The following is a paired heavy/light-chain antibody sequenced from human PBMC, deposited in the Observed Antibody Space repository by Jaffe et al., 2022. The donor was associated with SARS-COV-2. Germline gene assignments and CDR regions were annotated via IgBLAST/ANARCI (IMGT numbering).Light chain of an antibody. CDR1: QNIRSY. Sequence: DIQTTQSPSSLSASIGDRVTITCRASQNIRSYLNWYQQKPGKAPKVLIYAAYSLQSGVPSRFSVSGSGTDFTLTISSLQPEDFATYYCQQSYKTPYTFGQGTKLEMK. J-gene: IGKJ2*01. V-gene: IGKV1-39*01. CDR2: AAY. CDR3: QQSYKTPYT.
Heavy chain of an antibody. CDR1: GFTFSSFW. J-gene: IGHJ4*02. CDR2: IYNDGTRP. V-gene: IGHV3-74*01. Sequence: EVQLVESGGGLVQPGGSLRLSCAASGFTFSSFWMHWVRQTPEKGLVWVSRIYNDGTRPSYADSVKGRFTISRDNAKNTLYLQMNSLRVEDTAVYYCARDPDSGGWSRFDLWGQGSLVAVSS. D-gene: IGHD6-19*01. CDR3: ARDPDSGGWSRFDL.